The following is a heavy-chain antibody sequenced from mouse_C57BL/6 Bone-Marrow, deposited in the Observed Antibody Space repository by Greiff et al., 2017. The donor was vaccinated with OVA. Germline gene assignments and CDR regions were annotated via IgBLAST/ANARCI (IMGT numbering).Heavy chain of an antibody. CDR2: ISDGGSYT. Sequence: EVQLVESGGGLVKPGGSLKLSCAASGFTFSSYAMSWVRQTPEKRLEWVATISDGGSYTYYPDNVKGRFTISRDNAKNNLYLQMSHLKSEDTAMYYCAREAYGSSPYWYFDVWGTGTTVTVSS. V-gene: IGHV5-4*01. CDR3: AREAYGSSPYWYFDV. J-gene: IGHJ1*03. D-gene: IGHD1-1*01. CDR1: GFTFSSYA.